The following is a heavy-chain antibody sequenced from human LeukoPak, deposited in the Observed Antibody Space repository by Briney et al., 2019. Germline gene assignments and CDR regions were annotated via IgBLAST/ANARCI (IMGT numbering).Heavy chain of an antibody. CDR2: IYTSGNT. V-gene: IGHV4-4*07. D-gene: IGHD3-16*01. J-gene: IGHJ4*02. CDR3: ARVGDYALKD. Sequence: SETLSLTCSVSGGSISSYHWSWIRQPTGKGLEWIGRIYTSGNTNYNPSLKSRVTMSVDTSKNQFSLKLSSVTAADTAVYYCARVGDYALKDWGQGTLVTVSS. CDR1: GGSISSYH.